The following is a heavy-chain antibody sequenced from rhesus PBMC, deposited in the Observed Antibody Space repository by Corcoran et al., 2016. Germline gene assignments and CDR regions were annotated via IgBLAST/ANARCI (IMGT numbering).Heavy chain of an antibody. V-gene: IGHV5-2*01. CDR2: VDPSDSDA. J-gene: IGHJ2*01. CDR3: AKVGGGSWNPYWYFDL. Sequence: EVQQVQSGAEVTRPGESLKIACKTSGYSFTSYWISWVREMPGNGLEWMGAVDPSDSDAKYAPSVQGQITISADKTISTTYLQWSNLKASDSATYYSAKVGGGSWNPYWYFDLWGPGTPITISS. CDR1: GYSFTSYW. D-gene: IGHD6-25*01.